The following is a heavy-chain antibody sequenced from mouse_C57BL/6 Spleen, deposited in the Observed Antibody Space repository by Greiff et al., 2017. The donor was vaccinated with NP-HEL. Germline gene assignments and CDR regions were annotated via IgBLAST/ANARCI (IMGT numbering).Heavy chain of an antibody. CDR1: GYTFTSYG. V-gene: IGHV1-81*01. CDR3: ARRSEYDYCDY. Sequence: QVQLKESGAELARPGASVKLSCKASGYTFTSYGISWVKQRTGQGLEWIGEIYPRSGNTYYNEKFKGKATLTADKSSSTAYMELRSLTSEDSAVYFCARRSEYDYCDYWGQGTTLTVSS. D-gene: IGHD5-1*01. J-gene: IGHJ2*01. CDR2: IYPRSGNT.